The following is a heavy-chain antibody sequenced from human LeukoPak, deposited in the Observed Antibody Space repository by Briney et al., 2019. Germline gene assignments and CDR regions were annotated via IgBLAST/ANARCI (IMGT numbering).Heavy chain of an antibody. Sequence: GGSLRLSCAASGFTFDDYAMHWVRQVPGKGLEWVSGISWNSGSIGYADSVKGRFTISRDNAKSSVYLQLNSLRADDTAIYYCAKDIPGGGDDYWGQGTLVTVSS. CDR1: GFTFDDYA. CDR3: AKDIPGGGDDY. V-gene: IGHV3-9*01. CDR2: ISWNSGSI. D-gene: IGHD2-21*02. J-gene: IGHJ4*02.